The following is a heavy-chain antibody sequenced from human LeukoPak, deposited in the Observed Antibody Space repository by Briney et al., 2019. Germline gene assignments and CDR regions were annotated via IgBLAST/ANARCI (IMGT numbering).Heavy chain of an antibody. J-gene: IGHJ4*02. D-gene: IGHD3-10*01. CDR3: ASGSGSGSFD. Sequence: SETLSLTCTVSGGSISSSGYYWGWIRQPPGKGLEWIGSIYYSGSTYYNPSLKSRVTISVDTSKNQFSLKLSSVTAADTAVYYCASGSGSGSFDWGQGTLVTVSS. V-gene: IGHV4-39*01. CDR1: GGSISSSGYY. CDR2: IYYSGST.